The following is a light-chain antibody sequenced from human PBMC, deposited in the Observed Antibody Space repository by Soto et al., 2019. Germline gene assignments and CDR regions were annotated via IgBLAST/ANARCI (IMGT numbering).Light chain of an antibody. CDR1: RSISKY. Sequence: DIQMTQSPSSLSTSVGDRVPITCRASRSISKYLSWYQQKSGTPPKLVIYAASLLQSGFPSRFSGSGSGTDFTLTISSLQPHDFATYYCQQSYYPPYTSGNGTRVEIQ. V-gene: IGKV1-39*01. CDR2: AAS. J-gene: IGKJ2*01. CDR3: QQSYYPPYT.